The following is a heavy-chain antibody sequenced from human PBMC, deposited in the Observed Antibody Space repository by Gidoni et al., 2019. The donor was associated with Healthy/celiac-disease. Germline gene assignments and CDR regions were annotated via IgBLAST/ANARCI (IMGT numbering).Heavy chain of an antibody. D-gene: IGHD2-15*01. CDR1: GYTFTSYG. V-gene: IGHV1-18*01. Sequence: QAQLVQSGAEVTKPWASVKVSCTSSGYTFTSYGISWVRQAPGQGLEWMGWISAYNGNTNYAQKLQGRVTMTTDTSTSTAYMELRSLRSDDTAVYYCARDRGIVVVVALYYYYCMDVWGQGTTVTVSS. CDR2: ISAYNGNT. CDR3: ARDRGIVVVVALYYYYCMDV. J-gene: IGHJ6*02.